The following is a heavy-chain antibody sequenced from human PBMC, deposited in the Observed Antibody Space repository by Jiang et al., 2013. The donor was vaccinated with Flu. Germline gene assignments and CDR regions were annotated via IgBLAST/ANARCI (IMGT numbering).Heavy chain of an antibody. CDR2: IYYSGST. V-gene: IGHV4-61*05. J-gene: IGHJ5*02. CDR1: GGSISSSSYY. CDR3: ARHYPPTRVGATLRWFDP. Sequence: PGLVKPSETLSLTCTVSGGSISSSSYYWSWIRQPPGKGLEWIGYIYYSGSTNYNPSLKSRVTISVDTSKNQFSLKLSSVTAADTAVYYCARHYPPTRVGATLRWFDPWGQGTLVTVSS. D-gene: IGHD1-26*01.